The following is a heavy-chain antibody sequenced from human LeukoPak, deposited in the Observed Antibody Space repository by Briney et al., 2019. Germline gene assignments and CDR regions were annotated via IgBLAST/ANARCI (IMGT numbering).Heavy chain of an antibody. CDR2: ISGYNGYT. V-gene: IGHV1-18*01. CDR1: GYTFTTYG. J-gene: IGHJ4*02. CDR3: ARVETYYGSGTYSRFYFDN. D-gene: IGHD3-10*01. Sequence: GASVKVTCKASGYTFTTYGISWVRQAPGQGLEWMGWISGYNGYTKYAQKFQGRVTMTTETSTNTAYLEVRSLRSDDTAVYYCARVETYYGSGTYSRFYFDNWGQGTLVTVSS.